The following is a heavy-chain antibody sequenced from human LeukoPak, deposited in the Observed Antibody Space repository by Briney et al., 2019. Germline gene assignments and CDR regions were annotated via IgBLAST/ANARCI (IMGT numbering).Heavy chain of an antibody. CDR2: ISAYNGNT. CDR1: GGTFSSYA. CDR3: ARDKDDYYGSGTQGVYDY. Sequence: ASVKVSCKASGGTFSSYAICWVRQAPGQGLEWMGWISAYNGNTNYAQKLQGRVTMTTDTSTSTAYMELRSLRSDDTAVYYCARDKDDYYGSGTQGVYDYWGQGTLVTVSS. V-gene: IGHV1-18*01. J-gene: IGHJ4*02. D-gene: IGHD3-10*01.